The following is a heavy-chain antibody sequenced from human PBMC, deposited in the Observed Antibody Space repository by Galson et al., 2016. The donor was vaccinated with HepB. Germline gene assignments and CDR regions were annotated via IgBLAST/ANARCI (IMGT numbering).Heavy chain of an antibody. J-gene: IGHJ3*02. CDR3: ARGAYSSFDI. D-gene: IGHD2-15*01. V-gene: IGHV6-1*01. Sequence: CAISGDSVSNNHAAWNWIRQSPSRGLEWLGRTYRGSNQYAASMRGRIAINSDTSTNQFSLQLSSVTPGDTGLYYCARGAYSSFDIWGQGTMVTVSS. CDR1: GDSVSNNHAA. CDR2: TYRGSN.